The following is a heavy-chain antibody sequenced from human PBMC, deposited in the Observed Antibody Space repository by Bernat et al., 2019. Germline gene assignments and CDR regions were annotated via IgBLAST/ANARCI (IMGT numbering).Heavy chain of an antibody. CDR1: GFTVSSNY. J-gene: IGHJ3*02. V-gene: IGHV3-66*01. D-gene: IGHD4-11*01. Sequence: EVQLVESGGGLVQPGGSLRLSCAATGFTVSSNYMSWVRQAPGKGLEWVSMIYSGGSTYYADSVKDRFNISRDNSKNRVYLQMNSLRAEDTAVYYCATYSNNDAFDIWGQGTMVTVSS. CDR2: IYSGGST. CDR3: ATYSNNDAFDI.